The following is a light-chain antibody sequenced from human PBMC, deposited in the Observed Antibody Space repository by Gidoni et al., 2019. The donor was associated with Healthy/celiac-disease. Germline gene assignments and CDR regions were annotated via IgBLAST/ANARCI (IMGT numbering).Light chain of an antibody. CDR3: QQCYSTPLT. CDR2: AAS. CDR1: QSISSY. V-gene: IGKV1-39*01. J-gene: IGKJ3*01. Sequence: DIQMTQSPSSLSASVGDRVTITCRASQSISSYLNWYQQKPGKAPKLLIYAASSLQSGVPSRFSGSGSGTAFTLTISSLQPADFSTYYCQQCYSTPLTFGPGTKVDIK.